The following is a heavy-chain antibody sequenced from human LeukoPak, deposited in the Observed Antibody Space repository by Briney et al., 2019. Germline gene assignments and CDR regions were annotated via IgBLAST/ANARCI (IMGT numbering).Heavy chain of an antibody. V-gene: IGHV4-34*01. J-gene: IGHJ4*02. CDR3: ASLPLTNGVHIHDY. CDR1: GGSFSGYY. CDR2: INHSGST. D-gene: IGHD2-8*01. Sequence: PSETLSLTCAVYGGSFSGYYWSWIRQPPGKGLEWIGEINHSGSTNYNPSLKSRVTISVDTSKNQFSLKLGSVTAADTAVYYCASLPLTNGVHIHDYWGQGTLVTVSS.